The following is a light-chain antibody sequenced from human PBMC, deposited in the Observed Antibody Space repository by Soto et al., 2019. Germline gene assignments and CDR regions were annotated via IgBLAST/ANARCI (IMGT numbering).Light chain of an antibody. Sequence: EIVLTQSPGTLSLSPGERATLSCRASQSVSSSYLAWYQQKPGQSPRLLIYGASSRATGIPDRFSGSGSGTDFTLTTSRLEPEDFAVYYCHHYGVSPIYTFGPGTKVDIK. CDR1: QSVSSSY. V-gene: IGKV3-20*01. CDR3: HHYGVSPIYT. J-gene: IGKJ3*01. CDR2: GAS.